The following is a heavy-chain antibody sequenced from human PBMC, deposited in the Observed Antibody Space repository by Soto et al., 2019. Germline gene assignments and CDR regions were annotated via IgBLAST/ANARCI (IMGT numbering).Heavy chain of an antibody. CDR1: GFTFHNAW. Sequence: EVLLVESGGGLVKPGGSLRLSCAGSGFTFHNAWMNWVRQAPGKGLEWVGRVTSRTEGATSHYAAPVKDRFIISRDDSTDTLHLQMTSLRTEDTAVYYCSTLGVRGVIHFWGQGTLVTVSS. CDR2: VTSRTEGATS. D-gene: IGHD3-10*01. J-gene: IGHJ4*02. CDR3: STLGVRGVIHF. V-gene: IGHV3-15*01.